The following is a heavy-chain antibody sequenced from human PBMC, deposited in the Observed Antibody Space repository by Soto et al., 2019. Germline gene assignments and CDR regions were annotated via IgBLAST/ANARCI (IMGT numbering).Heavy chain of an antibody. J-gene: IGHJ4*02. CDR3: TRASSLDFDF. V-gene: IGHV3-49*04. CDR1: GFTFGDYA. CDR2: IRRNAYGGTT. Sequence: LSLSCTTSGFTFGDYALSWVRQAPGKGLEWVGFIRRNAYGGTTDYAASVKGRFTISRDDSKSIAYLQMNSLRTEDTALYYCTRASSLDFDFWGQGTLVTVSS. D-gene: IGHD3-16*01.